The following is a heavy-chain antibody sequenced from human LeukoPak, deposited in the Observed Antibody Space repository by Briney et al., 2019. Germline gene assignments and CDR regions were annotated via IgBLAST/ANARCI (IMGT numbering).Heavy chain of an antibody. D-gene: IGHD4-17*01. Sequence: PSETLSLTCTVSGGSISSYYWSWIRQPPGKGLEWIGYIYYSGSTNYNPSLKSRVTISVDTSKNQFSLKLSSVTAADTAVYYCARVGDYGDYYSYGMDVWGQGTTVTVSS. CDR2: IYYSGST. CDR1: GGSISSYY. V-gene: IGHV4-59*01. CDR3: ARVGDYGDYYSYGMDV. J-gene: IGHJ6*02.